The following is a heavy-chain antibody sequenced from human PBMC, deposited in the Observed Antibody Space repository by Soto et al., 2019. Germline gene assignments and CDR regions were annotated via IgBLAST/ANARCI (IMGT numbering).Heavy chain of an antibody. CDR2: ISAYNGNT. Sequence: ASAKVSCKASGYTFTSYGISWVRQAPGQGLEWMGWISAYNGNTNYAQKLQGRVTMTTDTSTSTAYMELRSLRSDDTAVYYCARVDYSGSPSGPWGQGTLVTVSS. CDR3: ARVDYSGSPSGP. V-gene: IGHV1-18*01. J-gene: IGHJ5*02. CDR1: GYTFTSYG. D-gene: IGHD1-26*01.